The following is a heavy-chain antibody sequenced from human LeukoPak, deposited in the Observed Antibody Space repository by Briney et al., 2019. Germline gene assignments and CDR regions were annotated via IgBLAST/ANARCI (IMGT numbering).Heavy chain of an antibody. CDR1: GFTFTIYT. Sequence: GGSLRLSCSASGFTFTIYTMHWVRQAPGKGLEYVSAISSNGGTTYYAVSVKGRFFISRDNSKNTLFLQLSSLRPEDTAVYYCVRDDVYYYDSSGYPHWGQGTLVTVSS. D-gene: IGHD3-22*01. V-gene: IGHV3-64D*06. CDR2: ISSNGGTT. CDR3: VRDDVYYYDSSGYPH. J-gene: IGHJ1*01.